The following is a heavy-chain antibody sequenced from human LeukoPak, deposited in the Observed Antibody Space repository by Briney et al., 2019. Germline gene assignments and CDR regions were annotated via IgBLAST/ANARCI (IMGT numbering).Heavy chain of an antibody. CDR2: IYYSGST. J-gene: IGHJ4*02. CDR1: GGSISSSSYY. V-gene: IGHV4-39*01. Sequence: SETLSLTCTVSGGSISSSSYYWGWIRQPPGKGLEWIGSIYYSGSTYYNPSLKSRVTISVDTSKNQFSLKLGSVTAADTAVYYCARQGLLRSIVVVPAAPDYWGQGTLVTVSS. D-gene: IGHD2-2*01. CDR3: ARQGLLRSIVVVPAAPDY.